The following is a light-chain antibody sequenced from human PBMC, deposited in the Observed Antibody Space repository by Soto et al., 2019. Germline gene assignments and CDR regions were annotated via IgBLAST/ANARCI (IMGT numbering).Light chain of an antibody. CDR1: QSVSGN. J-gene: IGKJ1*01. V-gene: IGKV3-15*01. CDR3: QQYNNWPPA. CDR2: GAS. Sequence: EIVITQSPATLSVSPGERGTLSCWASQSVSGNLAWYQQKPGQAPRLLIYGASTRATGIPARFSGSGSGTEFTLTISSLQSEDFAVYYCQQYNNWPPAFGQGTKVEIK.